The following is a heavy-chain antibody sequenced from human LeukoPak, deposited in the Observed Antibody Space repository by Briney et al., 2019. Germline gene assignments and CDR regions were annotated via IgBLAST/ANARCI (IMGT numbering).Heavy chain of an antibody. J-gene: IGHJ4*02. CDR2: INHSGST. CDR3: ATAEGSLTFDY. D-gene: IGHD3-10*01. Sequence: SETLSLTCAVYGGSFSGYYWSWIRQPPGKGLEWIGEINHSGSTNYNPSLKSRVTISVDTSKNQFSLKLSSVTAADTAVYYCATAEGSLTFDYWGQGTLVTVSS. CDR1: GGSFSGYY. V-gene: IGHV4-34*01.